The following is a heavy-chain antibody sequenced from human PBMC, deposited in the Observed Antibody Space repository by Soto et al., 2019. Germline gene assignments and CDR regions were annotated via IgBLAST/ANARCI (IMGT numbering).Heavy chain of an antibody. CDR1: GGSISSYY. CDR3: ARALSRDDYGDYVFDY. V-gene: IGHV4-59*08. J-gene: IGHJ4*02. CDR2: IYYSGST. D-gene: IGHD4-17*01. Sequence: SETLSLTCTVSGGSISSYYWSWIRQPPGKGLEWIGYIYYSGSTNYNPSLKSRVTISVDTSKNQFSLKLSSVTAADTAVYYCARALSRDDYGDYVFDYWGQGTLVTVSS.